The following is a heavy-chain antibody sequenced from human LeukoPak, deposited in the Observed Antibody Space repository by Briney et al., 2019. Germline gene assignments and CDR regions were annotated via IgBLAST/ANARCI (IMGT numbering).Heavy chain of an antibody. CDR1: GGSLSSSNYY. CDR3: AYYDTFPDN. Sequence: SETLSLTCKVSGGSLSSSNYYWGWIRQPPGKGLEWIVSIYSSGSTYYNPSLKSRITISVDTSESQFLLKLSSVIAADTAVYYCAYYDTFPDNWGQGTLVTVSS. V-gene: IGHV4-39*01. D-gene: IGHD3-22*01. CDR2: IYSSGST. J-gene: IGHJ4*02.